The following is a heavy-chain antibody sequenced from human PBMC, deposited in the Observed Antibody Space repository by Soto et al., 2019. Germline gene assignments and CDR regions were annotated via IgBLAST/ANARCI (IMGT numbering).Heavy chain of an antibody. CDR1: GGSVSSGSYY. J-gene: IGHJ6*02. CDR3: ARASPLRDSSSWYSQLRYYYGMDV. CDR2: IYYSGST. Sequence: SETLSLTCTVSGGSVSSGSYYWSWIRQPPGKGLEWIGYIYYSGSTNYNPSLKSRVTISVDTSKNQFSLKLSSVTAADTAVYYCARASPLRDSSSWYSQLRYYYGMDVWGQGTTVTVSS. V-gene: IGHV4-61*01. D-gene: IGHD6-13*01.